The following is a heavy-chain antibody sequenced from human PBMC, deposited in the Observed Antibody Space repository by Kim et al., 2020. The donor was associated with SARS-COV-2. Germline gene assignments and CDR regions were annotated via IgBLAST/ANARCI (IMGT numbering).Heavy chain of an antibody. D-gene: IGHD6-13*01. J-gene: IGHJ6*03. Sequence: GGSLRLSCAASGFTFSSYSMNWVRQAPGKGLEWVSYISSSSSTIYYADSVKGRFTISRDNAKNSLYLQMNSLRDEDTAVYYCAREGKQQLTYYYYMDVWGKGTTVTVSS. CDR2: ISSSSSTI. CDR1: GFTFSSYS. V-gene: IGHV3-48*02. CDR3: AREGKQQLTYYYYMDV.